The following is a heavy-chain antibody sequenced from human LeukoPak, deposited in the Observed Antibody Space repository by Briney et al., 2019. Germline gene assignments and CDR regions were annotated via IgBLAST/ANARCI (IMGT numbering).Heavy chain of an antibody. D-gene: IGHD6-13*01. CDR3: ARSPGIAAAGDWYFDL. V-gene: IGHV1-18*01. Sequence: ASVKVSCMASGYTFTSYGISWVRQAPGQGLEWMGWISAYNGNTNYAQKLQGRVTMTTDTSTSTAYMELRSLRSDDTAVYYCARSPGIAAAGDWYFDLWGRGTLVTVSS. J-gene: IGHJ2*01. CDR1: GYTFTSYG. CDR2: ISAYNGNT.